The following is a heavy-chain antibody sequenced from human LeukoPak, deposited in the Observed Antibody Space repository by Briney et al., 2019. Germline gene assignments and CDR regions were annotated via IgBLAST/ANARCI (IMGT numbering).Heavy chain of an antibody. V-gene: IGHV4-59*01. D-gene: IGHD3-22*01. CDR3: AKMIVVDSAEYFQH. CDR2: IYYSGST. J-gene: IGHJ1*01. CDR1: GGSISSYY. Sequence: SETLSLTCTVSGGSISSYYWSWIRQPPGKGLEWIGYIYYSGSTNYNPSLKSRVTISVDTSKNQFSLKLSSVTAADTAVYYCAKMIVVDSAEYFQHWGQGTLVTVSS.